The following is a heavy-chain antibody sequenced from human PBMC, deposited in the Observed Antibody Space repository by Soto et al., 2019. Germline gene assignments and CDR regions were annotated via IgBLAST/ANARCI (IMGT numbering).Heavy chain of an antibody. CDR2: IMDSGST. V-gene: IGHV4-39*02. J-gene: IGHJ4*02. D-gene: IGHD6-19*01. Sequence: QLQLQESGPGLVKPSETLSLTCIVSGGSITRDNHHWGWIRQSPGRGLEWVGSIMDSGSTIYNPSLVERIFISAGTYKKHSSQQMMSVPAAETALFYCARLGGTGWYQGSQVAYCGQATLVPATS. CDR3: ARLGGTGWYQGSQVAY. CDR1: GGSITRDNHH.